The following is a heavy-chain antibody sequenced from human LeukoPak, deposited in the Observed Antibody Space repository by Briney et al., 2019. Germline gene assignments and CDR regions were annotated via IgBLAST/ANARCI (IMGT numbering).Heavy chain of an antibody. Sequence: PGGSLRLSCAASGFTFSSYAMHWVRQAPGKGLEWVAVISYDGSNKYYADSVKGRFTISRDNSKNTLYLQMNSLRAEDTALYFCAKTARGHTYQEEGFDVWGQGTTVTVSS. D-gene: IGHD5-18*01. CDR3: AKTARGHTYQEEGFDV. J-gene: IGHJ6*02. CDR1: GFTFSSYA. V-gene: IGHV3-30-3*02. CDR2: ISYDGSNK.